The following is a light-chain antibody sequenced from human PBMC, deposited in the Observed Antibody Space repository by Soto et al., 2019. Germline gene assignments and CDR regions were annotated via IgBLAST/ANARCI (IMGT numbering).Light chain of an antibody. V-gene: IGKV1-6*01. J-gene: IGKJ1*01. CDR2: AAS. CDR3: LQDYNYPWT. Sequence: IQMAQSPSSLSASVGDRVTIACRASQAIRNDLGWYQQKPGKAPKLLIYAASSLQSGVPSRFSDSGSGTDFTLTISSLQPEDFATYYCLQDYNYPWTFGQGTKVDIK. CDR1: QAIRND.